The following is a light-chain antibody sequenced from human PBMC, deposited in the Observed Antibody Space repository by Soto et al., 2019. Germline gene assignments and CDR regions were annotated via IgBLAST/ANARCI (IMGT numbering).Light chain of an antibody. Sequence: EIVLTQSPGTLSLSPGERATLSCRASKSVSSSYLAWYQQKPGQAPRLLIYGASSRATGIPDRFSGSGSGTDFTLTISRLEPEDFAVYYCQQYGSSPPITFDQGTRLEIK. J-gene: IGKJ5*01. V-gene: IGKV3-20*01. CDR1: KSVSSSY. CDR2: GAS. CDR3: QQYGSSPPIT.